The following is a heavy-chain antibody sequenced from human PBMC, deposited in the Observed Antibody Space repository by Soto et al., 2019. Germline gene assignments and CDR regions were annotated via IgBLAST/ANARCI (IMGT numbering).Heavy chain of an antibody. CDR2: IYYSGST. V-gene: IGHV4-31*03. D-gene: IGHD6-6*01. Sequence: NPSETLSLTCTVSGGSISSGGYYWSWIRQHPGKGLEWIGYIYYSGSTYYNPSLKSRVTISVDTSKNQFSLKLSSVTAADTAVYYCARGAGSSRKYYYYYGMDVWGQGTTVTVSS. J-gene: IGHJ6*02. CDR1: GGSISSGGYY. CDR3: ARGAGSSRKYYYYYGMDV.